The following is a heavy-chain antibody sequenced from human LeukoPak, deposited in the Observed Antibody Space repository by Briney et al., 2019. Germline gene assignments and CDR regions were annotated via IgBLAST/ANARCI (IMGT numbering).Heavy chain of an antibody. V-gene: IGHV1-2*02. CDR2: INPNSGGT. J-gene: IGHJ4*02. CDR3: PRDAGPDSSGYYYIGYFAY. CDR1: GYTFTGYY. Sequence: ASVTVSCKASGYTFTGYYMHWVRQAPGKGLEWMGWINPNSGGTNYAQKFRGRVTMNRETYMSTAYMEVSRLRCDDTAVYYCPRDAGPDSSGYYYIGYFAYSGQGTLLTVSS. D-gene: IGHD3-22*01.